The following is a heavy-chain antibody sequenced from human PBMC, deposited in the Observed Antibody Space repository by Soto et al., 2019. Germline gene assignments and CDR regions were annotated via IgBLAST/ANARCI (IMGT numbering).Heavy chain of an antibody. D-gene: IGHD1-26*01. CDR1: GGSISSGGYY. V-gene: IGHV4-31*03. CDR2: IYYSGST. Sequence: SETLSLTCTISGGSISSGGYYWSWIRQHPGKGLEWIGYIYYSGSTYYNPSLKSRVTISVDTSKNQFSLKLSSVTAADTAVYYCARAGGSREKFDYWGQGTLVTVSS. CDR3: ARAGGSREKFDY. J-gene: IGHJ4*02.